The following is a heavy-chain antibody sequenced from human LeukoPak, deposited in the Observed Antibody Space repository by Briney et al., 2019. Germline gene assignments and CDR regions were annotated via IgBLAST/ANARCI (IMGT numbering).Heavy chain of an antibody. CDR2: IIPILGIA. CDR1: GGTFSSYA. D-gene: IGHD3-22*01. Sequence: ASVKVSCKASGGTFSSYAISWVRQAPGQGLEWMGRIIPILGIANYAQKFQGRVTITADKSTSTAYMELSSLRSEDTAVYYCARDDYYDSSASPDAFDIWGQGTMVTVSS. J-gene: IGHJ3*02. CDR3: ARDDYYDSSASPDAFDI. V-gene: IGHV1-69*04.